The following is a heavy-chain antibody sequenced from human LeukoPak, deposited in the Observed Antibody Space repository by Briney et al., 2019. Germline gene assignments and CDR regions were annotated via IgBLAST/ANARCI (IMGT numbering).Heavy chain of an antibody. CDR2: IDYRGGT. CDR1: GVSISTYY. D-gene: IGHD5-18*01. J-gene: IGHJ3*02. Sequence: ASETLSLTCTVSGVSISTYYWSWIRQPPGKGLEWIAYIDYRGGTTYNPSLRSRVTISVDTSRNQFSLKLRSVTAADTAVYYCARSRSGYSYDHAAFEIWGQGTMVTVSS. CDR3: ARSRSGYSYDHAAFEI. V-gene: IGHV4-59*01.